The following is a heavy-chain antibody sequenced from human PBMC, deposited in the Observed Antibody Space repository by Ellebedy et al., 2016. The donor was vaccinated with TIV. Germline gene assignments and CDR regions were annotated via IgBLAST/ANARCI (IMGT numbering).Heavy chain of an antibody. V-gene: IGHV1-2*02. D-gene: IGHD7-27*01. CDR1: GYTFTGYY. CDR2: INPNSGGT. Sequence: ASVKVSCKASGYTFTGYYMHWVRQAPGQGLEWMGWINPNSGGTNYAQKFQGRVTMTRDTSTSTVYMELSSLRSEDTAVYYCARELLTGESYYGMDVWGQGTTVTVSS. CDR3: ARELLTGESYYGMDV. J-gene: IGHJ6*02.